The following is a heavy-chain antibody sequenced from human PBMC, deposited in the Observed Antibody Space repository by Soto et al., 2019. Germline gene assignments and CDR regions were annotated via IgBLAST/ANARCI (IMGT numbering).Heavy chain of an antibody. CDR3: TTGLVGAYSYGVDG. J-gene: IGHJ6*02. V-gene: IGHV3-15*07. Sequence: GGSLRLSCAASGFTFFNAWMNWVRQAPGKGLEWVGRIKRKADGGTTDYAAPVKGRFTILRDDSENTLYLQMNSLKTEDTAVYYCTTGLVGAYSYGVDGWGQGTTVTVAS. CDR2: IKRKADGGTT. D-gene: IGHD3-10*01. CDR1: GFTFFNAW.